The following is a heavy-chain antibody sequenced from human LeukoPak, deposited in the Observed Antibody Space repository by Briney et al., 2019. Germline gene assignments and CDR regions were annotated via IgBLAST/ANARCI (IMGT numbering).Heavy chain of an antibody. D-gene: IGHD3-10*01. CDR1: GFTFSSYG. CDR2: IRGGGTST. V-gene: IGHV3-23*01. J-gene: IGHJ4*02. Sequence: GGSLRLSCAASGFTFSSYGMSWVRQAPGKGLEWVSCIRGGGTSTYYADSVKGRFTISRDNSKNTLYLQMNSLRAEGTAVYYCAKVTYGSGTYGAFDYWGQGTLVTVSS. CDR3: AKVTYGSGTYGAFDY.